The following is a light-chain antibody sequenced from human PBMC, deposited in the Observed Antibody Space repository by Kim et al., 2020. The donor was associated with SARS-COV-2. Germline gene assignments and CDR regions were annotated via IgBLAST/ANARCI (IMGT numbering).Light chain of an antibody. J-gene: IGLJ2*01. CDR2: GKN. CDR1: SLRRYY. CDR3: NSRDSSGNHVV. Sequence: SSELTQDPAVSVALGQTVRITCQGDSLRRYYASWYQQKPGQAPVVVIYGKNNRPSGIPDRFSGSSSGNTASLTITGAQAEDEADYYCNSRDSSGNHVVFG. V-gene: IGLV3-19*01.